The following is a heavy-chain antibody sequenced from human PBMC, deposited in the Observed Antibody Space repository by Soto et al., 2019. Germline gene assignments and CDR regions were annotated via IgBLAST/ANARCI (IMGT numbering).Heavy chain of an antibody. CDR3: ARGGHVVVVTAALDF. Sequence: QVQLVQSGAEVKKPGASVKVSCKASGDTFTDYYIHWVRQAPGQGLEWMGTVNPSGGHTTYAQHFLGRMTMTRDTSTSTLYMELTSLTSADMAVYYCARGGHVVVVTAALDFWGQGTLVTVSS. D-gene: IGHD2-21*02. V-gene: IGHV1-46*01. J-gene: IGHJ4*02. CDR1: GDTFTDYY. CDR2: VNPSGGHT.